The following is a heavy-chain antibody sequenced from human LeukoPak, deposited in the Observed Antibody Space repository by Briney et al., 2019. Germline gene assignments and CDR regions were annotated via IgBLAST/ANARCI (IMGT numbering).Heavy chain of an antibody. J-gene: IGHJ4*02. D-gene: IGHD2-15*01. CDR2: IDASGHIT. CDR1: GIIFSSYA. CDR3: APVAVPGSWDQYFEF. Sequence: PGGSLRLSCAASGIIFSSYAMNWLRQAPGKGLEWVSVIDASGHITNYADSVRGRFTISRDNSRNTLFLQMNFLRAADMAVYYCAPVAVPGSWDQYFEFWGQGTLVTVSS. V-gene: IGHV3-23*01.